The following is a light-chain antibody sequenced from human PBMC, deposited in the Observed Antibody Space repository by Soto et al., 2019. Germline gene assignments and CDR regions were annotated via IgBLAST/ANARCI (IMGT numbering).Light chain of an antibody. J-gene: IGKJ1*01. CDR1: QNISSN. CDR3: QQYNNWLWT. Sequence: EIVMTQSPATLSVSPGERATLSCRASQNISSNLAWYQQKPGQAPRVLIDGASTRTTGIPARFSGSGSGTEFTLSISSLQYEDFAVCYCQQYNNWLWTFGQGNKVEI. V-gene: IGKV3-15*01. CDR2: GAS.